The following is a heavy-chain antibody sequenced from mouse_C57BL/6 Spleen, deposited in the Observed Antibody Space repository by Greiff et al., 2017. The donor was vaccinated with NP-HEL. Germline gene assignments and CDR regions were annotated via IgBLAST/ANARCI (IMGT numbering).Heavy chain of an antibody. V-gene: IGHV5-12*01. CDR3: ARHGDSSGYVSWFAY. D-gene: IGHD3-2*02. Sequence: EVKVVESGGGLVQPGGSLKLSCAASGFTFSDYYMYWVRQTPETRLEWVAYISNGGGSTYYPDTVKGRFTIARDNAKNTLYLQMSRLKSEDTAMYYCARHGDSSGYVSWFAYWGQGTLVTVSA. J-gene: IGHJ3*01. CDR2: ISNGGGST. CDR1: GFTFSDYY.